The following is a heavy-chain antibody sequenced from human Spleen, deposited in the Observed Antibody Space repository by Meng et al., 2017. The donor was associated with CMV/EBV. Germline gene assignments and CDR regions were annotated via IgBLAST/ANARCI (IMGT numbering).Heavy chain of an antibody. Sequence: GYYRSWSRQPPGKGLEWSGEINHSGSTNYNPSLKSRVNMSVDTSKSQFSLKLSSVTAADTAVYYCARGGVGYYYDSSGYPIPHYFDYWGQGTLVTV. D-gene: IGHD3-22*01. V-gene: IGHV4-34*01. J-gene: IGHJ4*02. CDR2: INHSGST. CDR3: ARGGVGYYYDSSGYPIPHYFDY. CDR1: GYY.